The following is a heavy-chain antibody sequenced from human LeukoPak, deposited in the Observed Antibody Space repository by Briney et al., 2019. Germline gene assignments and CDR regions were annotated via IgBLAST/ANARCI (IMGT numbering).Heavy chain of an antibody. CDR3: PRTYYDFWSGYYGPNWFDP. Sequence: PGESLRLSCAASGFTFSSYGMHWVRQAPGKGLGWVAFIRYDGSNKYYADSVKGRFTISRDNSKNTLYLQMNSLRAEDTAVYYCPRTYYDFWSGYYGPNWFDPWGQGTLVTVSS. CDR1: GFTFSSYG. J-gene: IGHJ5*02. V-gene: IGHV3-30*02. D-gene: IGHD3-3*01. CDR2: IRYDGSNK.